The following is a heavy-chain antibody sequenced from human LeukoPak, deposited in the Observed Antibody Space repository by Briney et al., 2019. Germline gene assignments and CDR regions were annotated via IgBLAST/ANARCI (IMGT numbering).Heavy chain of an antibody. Sequence: PSETLSLTCTVSGGSISSYYWSWIRQPAGKGLEWIGRIYTSGSTNYNPSLKSRVTMSVDTSKNQFSLKLSSVTAADTAVYYCARDARYCSSTSRLPLRLVYWYFDLWGRGTLVTVSS. CDR1: GGSISSYY. V-gene: IGHV4-4*07. CDR2: IYTSGST. J-gene: IGHJ2*01. D-gene: IGHD2-2*01. CDR3: ARDARYCSSTSRLPLRLVYWYFDL.